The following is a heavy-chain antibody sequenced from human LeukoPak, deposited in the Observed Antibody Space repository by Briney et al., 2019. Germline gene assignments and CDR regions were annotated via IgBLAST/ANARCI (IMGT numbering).Heavy chain of an antibody. CDR3: ARCYYGSGSWSLDWFDP. J-gene: IGHJ5*02. CDR2: IYYSGST. CDR1: GGSISSSSYY. V-gene: IGHV4-39*01. Sequence: PSETLSLTCTVSGGSISSSSYYWGWIRQPPGKGLEWIGSIYYSGSTYYNPSLKSRVTISVDTSKNQFSLKLSSVTAADTAVYYCARCYYGSGSWSLDWFDPWGQGTLVTVSS. D-gene: IGHD3-10*01.